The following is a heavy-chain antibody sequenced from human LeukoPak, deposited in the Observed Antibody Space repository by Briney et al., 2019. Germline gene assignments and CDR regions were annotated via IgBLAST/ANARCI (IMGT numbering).Heavy chain of an antibody. V-gene: IGHV1-2*02. Sequence: GASVKVSCKASGYTFTGYYMHWVPQAPGQGLEWMGWINPNSGGTNYAQKFQGRVTMTRDTSISTAYRELSRLRCDDTGVYYCAREWWGVVLAYWGQGTLVTVSS. J-gene: IGHJ4*02. CDR3: AREWWGVVLAY. D-gene: IGHD3-3*02. CDR1: GYTFTGYY. CDR2: INPNSGGT.